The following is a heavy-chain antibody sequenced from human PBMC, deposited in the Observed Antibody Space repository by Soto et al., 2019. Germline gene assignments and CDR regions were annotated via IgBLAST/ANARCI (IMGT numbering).Heavy chain of an antibody. D-gene: IGHD3-3*01. CDR1: GGSVSSGSYY. J-gene: IGHJ5*02. V-gene: IGHV4-61*01. CDR3: PRDAIRPAHDFWSGYSTNWFEP. CDR2: IYYSGST. Sequence: SETLSLTCTVSGGSVSSGSYYWSWIRQPPGKGLEWIGYIYYSGSTNYNPSLKSRVTISVDTSKNQFSLKLSSVTAADTAVYYCPRDAIRPAHDFWSGYSTNWFEPWGQGTLVTVSS.